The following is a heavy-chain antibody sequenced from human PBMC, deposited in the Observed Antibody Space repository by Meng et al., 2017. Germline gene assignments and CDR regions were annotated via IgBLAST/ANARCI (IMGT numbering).Heavy chain of an antibody. D-gene: IGHD3-10*01. CDR1: GFTFSSYW. Sequence: GESLKISCAASGFTFSSYWMHWVRQAPGKGLVWVSRINSDGSSTSYADPVKGRFTISRDNAKNTLYLQMNSLRAEDTAVYYCARPVGGFDYWGQGTLVTVSS. J-gene: IGHJ4*02. CDR2: INSDGSST. CDR3: ARPVGGFDY. V-gene: IGHV3-74*01.